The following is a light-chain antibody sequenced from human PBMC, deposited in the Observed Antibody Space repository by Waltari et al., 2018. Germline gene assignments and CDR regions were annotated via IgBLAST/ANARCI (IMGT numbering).Light chain of an antibody. J-gene: IGLJ2*01. CDR3: NSRDISGDVI. CDR1: SLRTYY. V-gene: IGLV3-19*01. CDR2: GKN. Sequence: SSELTQDPTMSVALGQTVRLTCQGDSLRTYYGSWCRQKPGQAPILVSYGKNNRPSGIPDRFSASSSGNTASLTITGAQAEDEAVYYCNSRDISGDVIFGGGTKLTVL.